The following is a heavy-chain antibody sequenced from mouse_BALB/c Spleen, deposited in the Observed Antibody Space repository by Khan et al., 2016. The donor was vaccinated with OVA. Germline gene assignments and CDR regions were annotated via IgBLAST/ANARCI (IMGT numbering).Heavy chain of an antibody. J-gene: IGHJ2*01. D-gene: IGHD1-2*01. CDR2: TSYSGST. Sequence: EVQLQASGPGLVKPSQSLSLTCTVTGYSITSGYGWNWIRQFPGNKLEWMGYTSYSGSTNYNPSLKSRTSITRDTSKNQFFLQLNSVATEDTATYYCARTATIKYWGQGTTLTVSS. CDR3: ARTATIKY. CDR1: GYSITSGYG. V-gene: IGHV3-2*02.